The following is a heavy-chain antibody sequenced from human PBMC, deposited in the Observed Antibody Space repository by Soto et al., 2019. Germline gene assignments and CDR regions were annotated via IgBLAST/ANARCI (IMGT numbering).Heavy chain of an antibody. CDR2: SNAGNGHT. CDR3: ARSSGFYYVDY. J-gene: IGHJ4*02. Sequence: QVQLVQSGAEVKKPGASVKVSCKASGYTFTSYAMHWVRQAPGQRLEWMGWSNAGNGHTKYSQKFQGRVTITRDTSASTAYMELTSLRSEDTAVYYCARSSGFYYVDYWGQGTLVTVSA. D-gene: IGHD3-22*01. V-gene: IGHV1-3*01. CDR1: GYTFTSYA.